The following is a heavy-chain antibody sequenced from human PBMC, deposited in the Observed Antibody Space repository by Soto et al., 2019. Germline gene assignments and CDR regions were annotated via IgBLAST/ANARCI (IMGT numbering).Heavy chain of an antibody. CDR1: GFSLSTSGVG. V-gene: IGHV2-5*02. CDR3: AHNSRAHYYGSGVDY. J-gene: IGHJ4*02. Sequence: QITLKESGPTLVKPTQTLTLTCTFSGFSLSTSGVGVGWIRQPPGKALEWLALIYWDDDKRYSPSLKSRLTITKDTSKKQVGLTMTNMDPVDTATYYCAHNSRAHYYGSGVDYWGQGTLVTVSS. CDR2: IYWDDDK. D-gene: IGHD3-10*01.